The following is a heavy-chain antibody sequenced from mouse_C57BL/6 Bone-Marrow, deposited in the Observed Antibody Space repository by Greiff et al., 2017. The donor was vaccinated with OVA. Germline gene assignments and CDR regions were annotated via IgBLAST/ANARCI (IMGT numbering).Heavy chain of an antibody. V-gene: IGHV1-64*01. CDR3: ARTITTVVATGTGVYYAMDY. D-gene: IGHD1-1*01. Sequence: QVQLQQPGAELVKPGASVKLSCKASGYTFTSYWMHWVKQRPGQGLEWIGMIHPNSGSTNYNEKFKSKATLTVDKSSSTAYMQLSSLTSEDSAVYDCARTITTVVATGTGVYYAMDYWGQGTSVTVSS. J-gene: IGHJ4*01. CDR1: GYTFTSYW. CDR2: IHPNSGST.